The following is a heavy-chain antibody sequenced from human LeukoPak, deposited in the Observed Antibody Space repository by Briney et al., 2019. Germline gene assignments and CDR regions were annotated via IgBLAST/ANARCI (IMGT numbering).Heavy chain of an antibody. CDR3: AKDQGARDYYDSSGYPGGS. CDR2: ISYDGSNK. Sequence: PGRSLRLSCAASGFTFSSYGMHWVRQAPGKVLEWVAVISYDGSNKYYADSVKGRFTNSRVNYKNSLYLKMIRLRAEDTAVYYCAKDQGARDYYDSSGYPGGSWGQGTLVTVSS. D-gene: IGHD3-22*01. J-gene: IGHJ4*02. CDR1: GFTFSSYG. V-gene: IGHV3-30*18.